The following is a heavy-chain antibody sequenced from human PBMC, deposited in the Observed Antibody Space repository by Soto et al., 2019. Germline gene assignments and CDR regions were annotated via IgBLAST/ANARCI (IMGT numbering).Heavy chain of an antibody. CDR1: GYTFTSYG. D-gene: IGHD3-22*01. V-gene: IGHV1-69*13. J-gene: IGHJ5*02. CDR2: IIPIFGTA. CDR3: ARGPMIVVVNPFDP. Sequence: GASVKVSCKASGYTFTSYGISWVRQAPGQGLEWMGGIIPIFGTANYAQKFQGRVTITADESTSTAYMELSSLRSEDTAVYYCARGPMIVVVNPFDPWGQGTLVTVSS.